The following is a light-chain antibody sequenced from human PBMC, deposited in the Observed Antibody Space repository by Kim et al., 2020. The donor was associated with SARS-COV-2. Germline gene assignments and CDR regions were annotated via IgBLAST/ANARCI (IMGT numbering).Light chain of an antibody. J-gene: IGLJ1*01. V-gene: IGLV3-1*01. Sequence: SYELTQPPSVSVSPGQTASITCSGAKLGDKYACWYQQKPGQSPVLVIYQDSKRPSGIPERFSGSNSGNTATLTIGGTQALDEADYYCQAWDSSTKVFGTG. CDR1: KLGDKY. CDR2: QDS. CDR3: QAWDSSTKV.